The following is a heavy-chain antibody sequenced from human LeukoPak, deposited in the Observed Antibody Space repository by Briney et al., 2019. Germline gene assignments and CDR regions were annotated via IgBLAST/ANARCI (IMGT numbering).Heavy chain of an antibody. CDR3: AKDIPSSKWELAY. CDR2: ISYDGSNK. Sequence: PGRSLRLSCAASGFTFSSYAMHWVRQAPGKGPEWVAVISYDGSNKYYADSVKGRFTISRDNSKNTLYLQINSLRAEDTAVYYCAKDIPSSKWELAYWGQGTLVTVSS. J-gene: IGHJ4*02. CDR1: GFTFSSYA. D-gene: IGHD1-26*01. V-gene: IGHV3-30-3*01.